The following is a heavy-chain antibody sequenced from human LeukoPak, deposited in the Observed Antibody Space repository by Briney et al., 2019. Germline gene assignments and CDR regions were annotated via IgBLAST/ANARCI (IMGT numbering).Heavy chain of an antibody. J-gene: IGHJ4*02. V-gene: IGHV4-59*01. CDR1: GGSISSYY. Sequence: SETLSLTCTVSGGSISSYYWSWIRQPPGKGLEWIGYIYYSGSTNYNPSLKSRVTISVDTSKNQFSLKLSSVTAADTAVYYCARGGVTTRQEYYFDYWGQGTLVTVSS. CDR2: IYYSGST. D-gene: IGHD4-11*01. CDR3: ARGGVTTRQEYYFDY.